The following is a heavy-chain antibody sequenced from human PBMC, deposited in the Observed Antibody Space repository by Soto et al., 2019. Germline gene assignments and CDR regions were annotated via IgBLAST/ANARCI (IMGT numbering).Heavy chain of an antibody. CDR3: ATQRDYGDYGAFDY. D-gene: IGHD4-17*01. CDR2: INPNSGGT. CDR1: GYTFTGYY. V-gene: IGHV1-2*04. J-gene: IGHJ4*02. Sequence: XSVKVSCKASGYTFTGYYMHWVRQAPGQGLEWMGWINPNSGGTKYAQKFQGWVTMTRDTSISTAYMELSRLRSDDTAVYYCATQRDYGDYGAFDYWGQGTLVTVSS.